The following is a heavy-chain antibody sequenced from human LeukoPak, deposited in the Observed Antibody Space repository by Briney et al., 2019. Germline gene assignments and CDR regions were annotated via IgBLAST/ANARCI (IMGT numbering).Heavy chain of an antibody. V-gene: IGHV1-69*13. D-gene: IGHD6-6*01. J-gene: IGHJ6*04. CDR2: IIPIFGTA. CDR1: GGTFSSYA. CDR3: HFRGGGSHEYCSMEV. Sequence: SVKVSCKASGGTFSSYAISWVRQAPGQGLEWMGGIIPIFGTANYAQKFQGRVTITADESTSTAYMELSSLRSEDTAVYYCHFRGGGSHEYCSMEVWGKGNTVTVSS.